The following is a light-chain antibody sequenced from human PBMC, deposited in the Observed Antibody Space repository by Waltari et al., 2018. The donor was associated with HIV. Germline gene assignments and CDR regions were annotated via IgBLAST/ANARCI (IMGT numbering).Light chain of an antibody. CDR1: QSLLHSSGYNY. CDR2: LAS. V-gene: IGKV2-28*01. CDR3: MQALQTPPT. J-gene: IGKJ4*01. Sequence: DIVMTQSPLSLPVTPGEPASISCRSSQSLLHSSGYNYLSWYLRKPGQSPQLLIYLASNRGSGVPERFSGNASGTNFTLQISRVEAEDVGIYYCMQALQTPPTFGGGTNVEVK.